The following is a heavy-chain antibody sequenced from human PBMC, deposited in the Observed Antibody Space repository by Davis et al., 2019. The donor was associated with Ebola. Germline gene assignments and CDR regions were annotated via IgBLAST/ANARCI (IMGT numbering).Heavy chain of an antibody. D-gene: IGHD3-22*01. J-gene: IGHJ4*02. V-gene: IGHV4-59*02. CDR1: GGSVGSDY. CDR3: ARVEVGVLD. Sequence: MPSETLSLTCSVSGGSVGSDYWSWIRQSPGKGLEWIAFISNGGRTIYNPSLRGRVTISIDTSKNQFSLKVSSVTAADTAVYYCARVEVGVLDWGQGTLVTVSS. CDR2: ISNGGRT.